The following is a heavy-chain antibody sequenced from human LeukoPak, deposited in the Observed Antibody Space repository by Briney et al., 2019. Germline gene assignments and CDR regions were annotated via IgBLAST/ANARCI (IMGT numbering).Heavy chain of an antibody. J-gene: IGHJ6*03. CDR3: ARGYYDFWSGYSGYYYMDV. CDR2: INHSGST. V-gene: IGHV4-34*01. D-gene: IGHD3-3*01. Sequence: SETLSLTCAVYGGSFSGYYWSWIRQPPGKGLEWIGEINHSGSTNYNPSLKSRVTISVDTSKNQFSLKLSSVTAADTAVYYCARGYYDFWSGYSGYYYMDVWGKGTTVTVYS. CDR1: GGSFSGYY.